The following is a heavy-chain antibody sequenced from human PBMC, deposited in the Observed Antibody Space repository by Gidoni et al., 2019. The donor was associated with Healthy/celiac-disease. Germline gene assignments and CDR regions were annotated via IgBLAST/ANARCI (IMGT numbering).Heavy chain of an antibody. CDR1: GLAFMDYY. J-gene: IGHJ6*03. V-gene: IGHV3-11*01. CDR2: ISSSGSTI. CDR3: ARDGYCSGGSCSYYYYYMDV. Sequence: QVQLVQSGGGLIKHGGALRPSCAASGLAFMDYYRSWTRQAPGKGLEWVSYISSSGSTISYADSVKGRFTISRDNAKNSLYLQMNSLSAEDTAVYYCARDGYCSGGSCSYYYYYMDVWGKGTTVTVSS. D-gene: IGHD2-15*01.